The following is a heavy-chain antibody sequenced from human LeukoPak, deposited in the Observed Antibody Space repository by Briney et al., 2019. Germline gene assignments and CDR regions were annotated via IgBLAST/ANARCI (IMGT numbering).Heavy chain of an antibody. Sequence: GGSLRLSCAASGFTFSSYGIHWVRQAPGKGLEWVAVISYDGSHKYYADSVKGRFTISIDNSKNTLYLQMNSLRAEDTAVYYCAKDYYGSGVYVLYNWFDPWGQGTLVTVSS. CDR1: GFTFSSYG. J-gene: IGHJ5*02. CDR3: AKDYYGSGVYVLYNWFDP. D-gene: IGHD3-10*01. CDR2: ISYDGSHK. V-gene: IGHV3-30*18.